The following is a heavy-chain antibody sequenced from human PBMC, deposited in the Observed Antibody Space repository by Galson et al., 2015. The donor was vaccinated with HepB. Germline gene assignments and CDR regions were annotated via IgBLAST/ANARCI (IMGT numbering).Heavy chain of an antibody. CDR1: GYSFTSYW. CDR3: ARRVRYSYGYEYFDY. J-gene: IGHJ4*02. CDR2: IYPGDSDT. V-gene: IGHV5-51*03. D-gene: IGHD5-18*01. Sequence: QSGAEVKKPGESLKISCKGSGYSFTSYWIGWVRQMPGKGLEWMGIIYPGDSDTRYSPSFQGQVTISADKSISTTYLQWSSLKASDTAMYYCARRVRYSYGYEYFDYWGQGTLVTVSS.